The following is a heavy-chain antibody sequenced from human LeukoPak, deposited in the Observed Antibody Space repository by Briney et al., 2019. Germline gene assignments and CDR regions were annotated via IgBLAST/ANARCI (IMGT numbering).Heavy chain of an antibody. D-gene: IGHD1-1*01. V-gene: IGHV6-1*01. J-gene: IGHJ4*02. CDR2: TYYRSKWST. Sequence: SQTLSLTCAISGDSVSSNSAAWNWIRQSPSRGLEWLGRTYYRSKWSTYYAVSGKSRISINRDTSKNQISLQLNSVTPEDTAVYYCARSTGPIDYWGQGTLVTVSS. CDR1: GDSVSSNSAA. CDR3: ARSTGPIDY.